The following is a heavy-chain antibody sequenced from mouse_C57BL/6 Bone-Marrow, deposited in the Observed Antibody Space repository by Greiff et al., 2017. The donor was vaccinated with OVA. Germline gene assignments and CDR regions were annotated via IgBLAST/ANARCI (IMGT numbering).Heavy chain of an antibody. J-gene: IGHJ2*01. V-gene: IGHV1-59*01. CDR1: GYTFTSYW. D-gene: IGHD1-1*01. CDR2: IDPSDSYT. CDR3: ASYYGSSPDY. Sequence: VQLQQSGAELVRPGTSVKLSCKASGYTFTSYWMHWVKQRPGQGLEWIGVIDPSDSYTNYNQKFKGKATLTVDTSSSTAYMQLSSLTSEDSAVYYCASYYGSSPDYWGQGTTLTVSS.